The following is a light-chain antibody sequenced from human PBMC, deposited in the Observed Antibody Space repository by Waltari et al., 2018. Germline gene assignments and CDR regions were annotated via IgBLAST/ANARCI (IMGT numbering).Light chain of an antibody. V-gene: IGKV4-1*01. CDR2: WAS. CDR3: QQYYSTPWT. J-gene: IGKJ1*01. Sequence: DIVMTQSPDSLAVSLGERAPINCKSSQSVLYSSNNKNYLAWYQQKPGQPPKQLIYWASNRESGVPDRISGSGSGTDFTLTISSLQAEDVAVYYCQQYYSTPWTFGQGTKVEIK. CDR1: QSVLYSSNNKNY.